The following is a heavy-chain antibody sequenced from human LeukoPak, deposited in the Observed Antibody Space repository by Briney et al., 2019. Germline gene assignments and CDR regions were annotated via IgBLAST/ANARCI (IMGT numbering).Heavy chain of an antibody. Sequence: SETLSLTCTVSGGSISSGSYYWSWIRQHPGKGLEWIGYIYFSGSTSYNPSLKSRVTISVDRSKNQFSLKLSSVAAADTAVYYCARSYDTNFDYWGQGTLVTVSS. CDR3: ARSYDTNFDY. J-gene: IGHJ4*02. D-gene: IGHD3-3*01. CDR1: GGSISSGSYY. V-gene: IGHV4-61*01. CDR2: IYFSGST.